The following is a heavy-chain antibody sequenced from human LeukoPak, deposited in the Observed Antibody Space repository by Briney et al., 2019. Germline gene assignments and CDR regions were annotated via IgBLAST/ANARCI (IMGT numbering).Heavy chain of an antibody. Sequence: AGGSLRLSCAASGFTFSSYSMNWVRQAPGKGLEWVSSISSSSSYIYYADSVKGRFTISRDNAKNSLYLQMNSLGAEDTAVYYCARDRITIFGVVPGFDYWGQGTLVTVSS. CDR3: ARDRITIFGVVPGFDY. J-gene: IGHJ4*02. D-gene: IGHD3-3*01. CDR2: ISSSSSYI. CDR1: GFTFSSYS. V-gene: IGHV3-21*01.